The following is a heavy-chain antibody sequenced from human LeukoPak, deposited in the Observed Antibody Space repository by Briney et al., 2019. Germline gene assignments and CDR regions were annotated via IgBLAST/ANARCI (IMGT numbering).Heavy chain of an antibody. D-gene: IGHD2-2*01. J-gene: IGHJ6*02. CDR3: GRDEGYCSRNRCYGASKGMDV. Sequence: GGSLRLSCTASGFTFSSYGMHWVRQAPGRGLEWVAAIQYDGSIEYYADSVKGRFTISRDNSKNTLYLQMNSLRAEDTAVYYCGRDEGYCSRNRCYGASKGMDVWGQGTAVIVSS. CDR2: IQYDGSIE. V-gene: IGHV3-30*02. CDR1: GFTFSSYG.